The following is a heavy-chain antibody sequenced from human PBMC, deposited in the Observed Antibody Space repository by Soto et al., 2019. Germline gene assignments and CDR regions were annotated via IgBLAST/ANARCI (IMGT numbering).Heavy chain of an antibody. CDR3: TRDLNWEAH. D-gene: IGHD7-27*01. J-gene: IGHJ4*02. V-gene: IGHV4-61*01. CDR2: IYYSGST. CDR1: GGSVSSGSYF. Sequence: ETLSLTCTVSGGSVSSGSYFWSWIRQPPGKGLEWIGYIYYSGSTNYNPSLKSRVTISVDTSKNQFSLKLSSATAADTAVYYCTRDLNWEAHWGQGTLVTVSS.